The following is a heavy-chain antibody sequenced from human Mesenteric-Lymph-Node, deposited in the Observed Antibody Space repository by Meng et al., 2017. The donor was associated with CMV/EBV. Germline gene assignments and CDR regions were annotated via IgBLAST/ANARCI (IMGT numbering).Heavy chain of an antibody. Sequence: SDGTSSSSNYYWGWIRQPPGKGLEWIESSYYTGSTYYNTSRKSRVTISVDTSKNQFSLKLSSVTAADTAVYYCARHLYGDYGGFDYWGQGTLVTVSS. D-gene: IGHD4-17*01. V-gene: IGHV4-39*01. J-gene: IGHJ4*02. CDR2: SYYTGST. CDR3: ARHLYGDYGGFDY. CDR1: DGTSSSSNYY.